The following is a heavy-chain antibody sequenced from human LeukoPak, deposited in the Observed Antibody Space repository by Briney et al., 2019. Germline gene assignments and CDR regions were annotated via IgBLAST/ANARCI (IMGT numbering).Heavy chain of an antibody. CDR2: IAFDGSKT. CDR3: AKDHVDSSSWSQYFDL. V-gene: IGHV3-30*18. Sequence: GGSLRLSCAGSGFTFSGYGLHWVRQAPGKGLEWGAVIAFDGSKTQYADSVKGRFTISIDTFRSTLSLQMHSLRPEDTAVYYCAKDHVDSSSWSQYFDLWGRGTPVTVSS. CDR1: GFTFSGYG. J-gene: IGHJ2*01. D-gene: IGHD6-13*01.